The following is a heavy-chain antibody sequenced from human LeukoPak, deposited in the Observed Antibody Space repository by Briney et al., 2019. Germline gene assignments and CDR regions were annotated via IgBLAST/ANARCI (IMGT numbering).Heavy chain of an antibody. V-gene: IGHV3-49*03. CDR1: GFTFGDYA. D-gene: IGHD5-12*01. Sequence: PGGSLRLSCTASGFTFGDYAMSWFRQAPGKGLEWVGFIRSKAYGGTTEYAASVKGRFTISRDDSKSIAYLQMNSLKTEDTAVYYCTRDRYGGYGKLVDYWGQGNLVTVSS. CDR3: TRDRYGGYGKLVDY. J-gene: IGHJ4*02. CDR2: IRSKAYGGTT.